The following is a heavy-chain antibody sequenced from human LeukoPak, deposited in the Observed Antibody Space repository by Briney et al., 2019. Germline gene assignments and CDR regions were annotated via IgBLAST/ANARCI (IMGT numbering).Heavy chain of an antibody. D-gene: IGHD6-13*01. V-gene: IGHV3-48*01. Sequence: GGSLRLSCAASGFTFSSYSMNWVRQAPGKGLEWVSYISSSSSTIYYADSVKGRFTISRDNSKNTLYLQMNSLRAEDTAVYYCAKDGGAAGPNFDYWGQGTLVTVSS. CDR1: GFTFSSYS. CDR2: ISSSSSTI. J-gene: IGHJ4*02. CDR3: AKDGGAAGPNFDY.